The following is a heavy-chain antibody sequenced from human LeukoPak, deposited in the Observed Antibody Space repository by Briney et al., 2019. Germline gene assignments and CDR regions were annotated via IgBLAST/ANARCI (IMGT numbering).Heavy chain of an antibody. CDR1: GFTFSSYA. D-gene: IGHD1-26*01. CDR2: ISGSGGST. Sequence: GGSLRLSCAASGFTFSSYAMSWVRQAPKKGLEWVSAISGSGGSTYYADSVKGRFTISRDNSKNTLYLQMNSLRAEDTAVYSCAKDHSGSYAYWGRGTLVTVSS. CDR3: AKDHSGSYAY. J-gene: IGHJ4*02. V-gene: IGHV3-23*01.